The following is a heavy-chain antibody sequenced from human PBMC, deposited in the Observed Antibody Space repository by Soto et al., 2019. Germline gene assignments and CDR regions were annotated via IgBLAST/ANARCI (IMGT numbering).Heavy chain of an antibody. CDR1: GFTFSSFA. Sequence: QLLESGGGLAQPGGSLRLSCAASGFTFSSFAMSWVRQAPGKGLEWVSAISWNSGSIDYADSVKGRFTISRDNAKNSLYLQMNSLRAEDTALYYCAKSHTTSGWYVTTDYWGQGTRVTVSS. D-gene: IGHD6-19*01. CDR2: ISWNSGSI. V-gene: IGHV3-9*01. J-gene: IGHJ4*02. CDR3: AKSHTTSGWYVTTDY.